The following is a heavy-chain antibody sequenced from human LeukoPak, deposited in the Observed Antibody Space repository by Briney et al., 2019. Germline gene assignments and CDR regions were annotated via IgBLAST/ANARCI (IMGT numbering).Heavy chain of an antibody. CDR1: GGSFNGYY. D-gene: IGHD2-15*01. Sequence: PSETLSLTCAVYGGSFNGYYWSWIRQPPGKGLEWIGEINHSGSTYYNPSLKSRVTISVDTSKNQFSLKLSSVTAADTAVYYCARTTEGYCRGRSCYSYYYYMDVWGKGTTVTVSS. CDR3: ARTTEGYCRGRSCYSYYYYMDV. V-gene: IGHV4-34*01. J-gene: IGHJ6*03. CDR2: INHSGST.